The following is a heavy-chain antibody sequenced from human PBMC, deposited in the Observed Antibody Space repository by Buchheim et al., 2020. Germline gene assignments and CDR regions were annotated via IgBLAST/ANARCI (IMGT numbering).Heavy chain of an antibody. CDR3: ARAAPYYYDSPSSDY. CDR1: GGSFSGYY. CDR2: INHSGST. J-gene: IGHJ4*02. D-gene: IGHD3-22*01. V-gene: IGHV4-34*01. Sequence: QVQLQQWGAGLLKPSETLSLTCAVYGGSFSGYYWSWIRQPPGKGLEWIGEINHSGSTNYNPSLKSRVTISVDTSKNQFSLKLSSVTAADTAVYYCARAAPYYYDSPSSDYWGQGTL.